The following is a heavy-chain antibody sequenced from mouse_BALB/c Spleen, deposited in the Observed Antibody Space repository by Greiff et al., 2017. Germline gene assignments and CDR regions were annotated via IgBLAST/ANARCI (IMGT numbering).Heavy chain of an antibody. CDR1: GYTFTSYT. CDR2: INPSSGYT. CDR3: ARKIGLYAMDY. J-gene: IGHJ4*01. V-gene: IGHV1-4*02. Sequence: VQLQQSAAELARPGASVKMSCKASGYTFTSYTMHWVKQRPGQGLEWIGYINPSSGYTEYNQKFKDKTTLTADKSSSTAYMQLSSLTSEDSAVYYCARKIGLYAMDYWGQGTSVTVSS.